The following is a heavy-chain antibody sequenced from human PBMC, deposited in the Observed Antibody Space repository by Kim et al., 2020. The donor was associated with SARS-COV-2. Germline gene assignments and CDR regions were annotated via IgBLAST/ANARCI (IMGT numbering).Heavy chain of an antibody. Sequence: GGSLRLSCAASGFTFSSYWMSWVRQAPGKGLEWVANIKQDGSEKYYVDSVKGRFTISRDNAKNSLYLQMNSLRAEDTAVYYCARVVPRRAVAGSWFDPWGQGTLVTFAS. J-gene: IGHJ5*02. CDR1: GFTFSSYW. CDR3: ARVVPRRAVAGSWFDP. CDR2: IKQDGSEK. V-gene: IGHV3-7*01. D-gene: IGHD6-19*01.